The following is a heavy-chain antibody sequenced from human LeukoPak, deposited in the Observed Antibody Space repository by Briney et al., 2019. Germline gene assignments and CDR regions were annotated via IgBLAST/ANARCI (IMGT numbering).Heavy chain of an antibody. J-gene: IGHJ3*02. D-gene: IGHD3-9*01. Sequence: PSETLSLTCAVYGGSFSGYYWSWIRQPPGKGLEWIGEINHSGSTNYNPSLKSRVTISVDTSKNQFSLKLSSVTAADTAVYYCARDRVLRYFDWYQRRDGGSHDAFDIWGQGTMVTVSS. V-gene: IGHV4-34*01. CDR3: ARDRVLRYFDWYQRRDGGSHDAFDI. CDR1: GGSFSGYY. CDR2: INHSGST.